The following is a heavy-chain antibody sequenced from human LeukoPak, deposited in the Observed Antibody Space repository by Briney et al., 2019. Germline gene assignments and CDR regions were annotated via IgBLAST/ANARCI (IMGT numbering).Heavy chain of an antibody. CDR3: AEDSSMVTTRAPYYYYYLDV. V-gene: IGHV1-69*13. J-gene: IGHJ6*02. D-gene: IGHD4-17*01. CDR2: IIPLLGTP. CDR1: GGTFTNYA. Sequence: SVRVSCKASGGTFTNYAISWVRQAPGQGLEWMGGIIPLLGTPNYAQKFQGRVTITADDSTSTAYMELTSLRSEDTAVYYCAEDSSMVTTRAPYYYYYLDVWGQGTTVTVSS.